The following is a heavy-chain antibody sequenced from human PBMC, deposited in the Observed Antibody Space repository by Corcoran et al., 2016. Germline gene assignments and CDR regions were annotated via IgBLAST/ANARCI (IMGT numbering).Heavy chain of an antibody. CDR1: GFTFGDYA. J-gene: IGHJ5*02. Sequence: EVQLVESGGGLVKPGRSLRLSCTASGFTFGDYAMSWFRQAPGKGLEWVGFIRSKAYGGTTEYAASVKGRFTISRDDSKSIAYLQMNSLKTEDTAVYYCTRDLWRIVVVPAAIKGEVNWFDPWGQGTLVTVSS. CDR3: TRDLWRIVVVPAAIKGEVNWFDP. V-gene: IGHV3-49*05. D-gene: IGHD2-2*02. CDR2: IRSKAYGGTT.